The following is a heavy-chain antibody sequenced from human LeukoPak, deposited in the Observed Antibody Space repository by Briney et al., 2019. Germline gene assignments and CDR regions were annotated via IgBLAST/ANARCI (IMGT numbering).Heavy chain of an antibody. V-gene: IGHV4-39*01. CDR2: IYYSGSS. Sequence: PSETLSLTYTVSGGSISSSSYYWGWIRQPPGKGLEWIGNIYYSGSSYYNPSLKSRATISVDTSKNQFSLKLSSVTAADTAVYYCARQSLYSSSWHANNWFDPWGQGTLVTVSS. CDR1: GGSISSSSYY. J-gene: IGHJ5*02. D-gene: IGHD6-13*01. CDR3: ARQSLYSSSWHANNWFDP.